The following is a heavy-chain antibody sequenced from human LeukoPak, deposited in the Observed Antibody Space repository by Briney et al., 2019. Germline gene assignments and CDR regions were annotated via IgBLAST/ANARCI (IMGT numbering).Heavy chain of an antibody. Sequence: ASVKVSCKASGYTFTGYYMHWVRQAPGQGLEWMGWINPNSGGTNYAQKFQGRVTMTRATSISTAYMELSRLRSDDTAVYYCARAPPVTGYYYYMDVWGKGTTVTVSS. D-gene: IGHD4-17*01. J-gene: IGHJ6*03. CDR2: INPNSGGT. V-gene: IGHV1-2*02. CDR3: ARAPPVTGYYYYMDV. CDR1: GYTFTGYY.